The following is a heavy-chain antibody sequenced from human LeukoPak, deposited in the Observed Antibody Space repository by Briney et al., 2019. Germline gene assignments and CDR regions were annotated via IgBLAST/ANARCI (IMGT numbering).Heavy chain of an antibody. J-gene: IGHJ4*02. V-gene: IGHV4-4*07. CDR1: GGSISSYY. Sequence: SETLSLTCTVSGGSISSYYWSWIRQPAGKGLEWIGRFSTSGSTNYNPSLKSRVTMSVDTSKKQFSLRLSSVTAADTAVYYCAREGVGFRPLDYWGQGTLVTVSS. CDR3: AREGVGFRPLDY. CDR2: FSTSGST. D-gene: IGHD3-10*01.